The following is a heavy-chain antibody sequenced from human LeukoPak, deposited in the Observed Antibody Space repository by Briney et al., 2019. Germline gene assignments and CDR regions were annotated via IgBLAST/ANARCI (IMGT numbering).Heavy chain of an antibody. Sequence: SQTLSLTCAISGDSVSSKNGAWNWIRQSPSRGLEWLGRTYYRSKWYDDYADSVKGRITISPDTLKNQFSLHVYSVTPEDTAVYYCARDLGTSGWYTFDFWGQGTLVTVSS. CDR2: TYYRSKWYD. CDR3: ARDLGTSGWYTFDF. J-gene: IGHJ4*02. CDR1: GDSVSSKNGA. V-gene: IGHV6-1*01. D-gene: IGHD6-19*01.